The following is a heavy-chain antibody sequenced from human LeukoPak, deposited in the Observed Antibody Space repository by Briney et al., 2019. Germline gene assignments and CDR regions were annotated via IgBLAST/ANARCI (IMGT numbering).Heavy chain of an antibody. V-gene: IGHV1-18*01. CDR3: ARVGVVVPSAWFDP. Sequence: ASVKVSCKASGYNFGIFGISWVRQAPGQGLELMGWISANNGNTKYAQSLQGRVTITTDTSTSTAYMELRSLRSDDTAVYYCARVGVVVPSAWFDPWGQGTLVTVSS. D-gene: IGHD2-2*01. CDR1: GYNFGIFG. J-gene: IGHJ5*02. CDR2: ISANNGNT.